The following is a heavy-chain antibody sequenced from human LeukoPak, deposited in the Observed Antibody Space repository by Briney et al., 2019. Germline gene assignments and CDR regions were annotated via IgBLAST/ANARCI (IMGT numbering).Heavy chain of an antibody. D-gene: IGHD6-19*01. V-gene: IGHV1-18*04. CDR3: ARDTPLYSSGWYYFDY. Sequence: GASVKVSCKASGYTFTSYGISWVRQAPGQGLEWMGWISAYNGNTNYAQKLQGRVTMTTDTSTSTAYMELWSLRSDDTAVYYCARDTPLYSSGWYYFDYWGQGTLVTVSS. J-gene: IGHJ4*02. CDR1: GYTFTSYG. CDR2: ISAYNGNT.